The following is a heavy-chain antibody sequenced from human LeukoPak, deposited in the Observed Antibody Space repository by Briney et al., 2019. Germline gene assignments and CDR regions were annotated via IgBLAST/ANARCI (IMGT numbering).Heavy chain of an antibody. CDR3: ASGGYSSGWYGSFDI. CDR1: GASISSSDYY. CDR2: LYSGGLT. Sequence: PSETPSLTCTVSGASISSSDYYWGWIRQPPGKGLEWIGSLYSGGLTYYNPSLKSRVTIPVDTSKNQFSLKVTSVTAADTAVYSCASGGYSSGWYGSFDIWGQWTVVTVSS. V-gene: IGHV4-39*01. D-gene: IGHD6-19*01. J-gene: IGHJ3*02.